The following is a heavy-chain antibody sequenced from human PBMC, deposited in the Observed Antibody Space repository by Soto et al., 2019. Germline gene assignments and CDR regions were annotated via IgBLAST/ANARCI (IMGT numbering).Heavy chain of an antibody. CDR2: ISSSSSYI. D-gene: IGHD3-22*01. Sequence: PGGSLRLSCAASGFTFSSYSMNWVRQAPGKGLEWVSSISSSSSYIYYADSVKGRFTISRDNAKNSLYLQMNSLRAEDTAVYYCARVGRDSSGYYHYYFDYWGQGTLVTVSS. CDR3: ARVGRDSSGYYHYYFDY. CDR1: GFTFSSYS. J-gene: IGHJ4*02. V-gene: IGHV3-21*01.